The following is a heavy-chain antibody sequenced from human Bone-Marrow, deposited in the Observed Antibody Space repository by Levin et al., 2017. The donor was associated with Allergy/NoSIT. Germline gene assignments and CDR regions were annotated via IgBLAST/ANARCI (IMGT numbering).Heavy chain of an antibody. Sequence: PGGSLRLSCAASGFTFSIYTMSWVRQAPGKGLERVSGIIGSGTNTYYADSVKGRFTISRDNSKNTPYLQMNSLRAEDTAVYYCAKFYGDRYFDYWGQGTLVTVSS. CDR2: IIGSGTNT. CDR3: AKFYGDRYFDY. V-gene: IGHV3-23*01. J-gene: IGHJ4*02. CDR1: GFTFSIYT. D-gene: IGHD4-17*01.